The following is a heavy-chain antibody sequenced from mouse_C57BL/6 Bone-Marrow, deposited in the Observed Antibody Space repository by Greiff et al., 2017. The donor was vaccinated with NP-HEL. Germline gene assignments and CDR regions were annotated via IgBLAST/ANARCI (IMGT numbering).Heavy chain of an antibody. V-gene: IGHV1-52*01. Sequence: QVQLQQPGAELVRPGSSVKLSCKASGYTFTSYWMHWVKQRPIQGLEWIGNIDPSDSDTHYNQKFTDKATLTVDKSSSTAYMQLSSLTSEDSAVYYCARIPGTGFAYWGQGTLVTVSA. CDR2: IDPSDSDT. CDR1: GYTFTSYW. D-gene: IGHD4-1*01. CDR3: ARIPGTGFAY. J-gene: IGHJ3*01.